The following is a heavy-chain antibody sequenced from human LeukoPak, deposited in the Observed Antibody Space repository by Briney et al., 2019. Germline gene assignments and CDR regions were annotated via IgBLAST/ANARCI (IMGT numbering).Heavy chain of an antibody. Sequence: SETLSLTCTVSGGSISSSSYYWGWIRQPPGKGLEWIGSIYYSGSTYYNPSLKSRVTISVDTSKNQFSLKLSSVTAADTAVYYCARDGDYGGGFDYWGQGTLVTVSS. V-gene: IGHV4-39*07. J-gene: IGHJ4*02. CDR3: ARDGDYGGGFDY. CDR2: IYYSGST. D-gene: IGHD4-23*01. CDR1: GGSISSSSYY.